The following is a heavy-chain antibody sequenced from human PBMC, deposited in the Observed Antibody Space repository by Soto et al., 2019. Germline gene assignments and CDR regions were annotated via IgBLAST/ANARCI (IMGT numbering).Heavy chain of an antibody. D-gene: IGHD6-6*01. CDR3: ARGSQVSDSSPYPGGMDV. CDR1: GGSISSGSSY. Sequence: SETLSLTCTVSGGSISSGSSYWGWIRQPPGKGLEWIGEINHSGSTNHNPSLKSRVTISVDTSKNQFSLKLSSVTAADTAVYYCARGSQVSDSSPYPGGMDVWGQGTTVTVSS. CDR2: INHSGST. J-gene: IGHJ6*02. V-gene: IGHV4-39*07.